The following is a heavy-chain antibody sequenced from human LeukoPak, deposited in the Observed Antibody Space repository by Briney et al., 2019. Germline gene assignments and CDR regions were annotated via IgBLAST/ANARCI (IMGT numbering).Heavy chain of an antibody. D-gene: IGHD6-19*01. Sequence: ASVKVSCKASGYTFGTHWMHWVRQAPGQGLEWMAIINPSGDVRSYAQKFQGRVTVTRDMSTRTVYMELSDLRPEDTAVYYCARGRASGWERWYYYYYYMDVWGKGTTVTISS. CDR1: GYTFGTHW. CDR2: INPSGDVR. J-gene: IGHJ6*03. CDR3: ARGRASGWERWYYYYYYMDV. V-gene: IGHV1-46*01.